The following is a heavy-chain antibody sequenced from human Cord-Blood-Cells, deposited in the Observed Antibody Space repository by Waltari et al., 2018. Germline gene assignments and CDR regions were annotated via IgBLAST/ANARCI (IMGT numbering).Heavy chain of an antibody. CDR1: GGTFSSYA. CDR3: AREYYDILTGYYIRWFDP. V-gene: IGHV1-69*01. D-gene: IGHD3-9*01. J-gene: IGHJ5*02. CDR2: IIPIFGTA. Sequence: QVQLVQSGAEVKKPGSSVKVSCKASGGTFSSYALSWVRQAPGQGLEWMGGIIPIFGTANYAQKFQGRVTITADESTSTAYMELSSLRSEDTAVYYCAREYYDILTGYYIRWFDPWGQGTLVTVSS.